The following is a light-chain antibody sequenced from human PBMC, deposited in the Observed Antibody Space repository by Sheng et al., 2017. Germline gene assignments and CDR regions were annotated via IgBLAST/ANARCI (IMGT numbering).Light chain of an antibody. Sequence: DIQMTQSPSSLSASVGDRVTITCQASQDISNYLNWYQQKPGKAPKLLIYDASNLETGVPSRFSGSGSGTDFSLTISSLQPEDFATYYCQQLNSNPLTFGGGTKVEIK. V-gene: IGKV1-33*01. CDR1: QDISNY. CDR3: QQLNSNPLT. CDR2: DAS. J-gene: IGKJ4*01.